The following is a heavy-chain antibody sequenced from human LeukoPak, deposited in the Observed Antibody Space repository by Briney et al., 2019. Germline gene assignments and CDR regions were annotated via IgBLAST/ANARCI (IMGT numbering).Heavy chain of an antibody. D-gene: IGHD2-2*01. V-gene: IGHV1-69*13. J-gene: IGHJ4*02. Sequence: SVKVSCKASGDTFSSYAINWVRQAPGQGLEWMGGINPNFGTANYAQKFQGRVTITADDSTSTAYMELSSLRSEDTAVYYCASGPAEGYCSSTSCKSFDYWGQGTLVTVSS. CDR3: ASGPAEGYCSSTSCKSFDY. CDR1: GDTFSSYA. CDR2: INPNFGTA.